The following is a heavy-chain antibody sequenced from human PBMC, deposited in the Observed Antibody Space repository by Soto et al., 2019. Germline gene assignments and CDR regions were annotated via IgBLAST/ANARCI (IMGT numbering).Heavy chain of an antibody. CDR3: GKVPGVAPYYLTGGWFDP. CDR1: GFTFSSYA. J-gene: IGHJ5*02. CDR2: ISGSGGST. Sequence: GGSLRLSCAASGFTFSSYAMSWVRQAPGKGLEWVSAISGSGGSTYYADSVKGRFTISRDNSKNTLYLQMNSLRAEDTAVYYCGKVPGVAPYYLTGGWFDPWGQGTLVTVSS. D-gene: IGHD7-27*01. V-gene: IGHV3-23*01.